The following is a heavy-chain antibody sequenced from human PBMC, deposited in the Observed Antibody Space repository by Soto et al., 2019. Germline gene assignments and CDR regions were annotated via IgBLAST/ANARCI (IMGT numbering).Heavy chain of an antibody. CDR1: GGTFSSYA. D-gene: IGHD3-9*01. J-gene: IGHJ5*02. CDR3: ARDRNSYYDILTGYYGHPRWFDP. CDR2: IIPIFGTA. V-gene: IGHV1-69*13. Sequence: SVNVSCKASGGTFSSYAISWVRQAPGQGLEWMGGIIPIFGTANYAQKFQGRVTITADESTSTAYMELSSLRSEDTAVYYCARDRNSYYDILTGYYGHPRWFDPWGQGTLVTVSS.